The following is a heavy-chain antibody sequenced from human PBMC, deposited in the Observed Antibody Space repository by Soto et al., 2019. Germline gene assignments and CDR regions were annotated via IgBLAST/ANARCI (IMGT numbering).Heavy chain of an antibody. J-gene: IGHJ4*02. D-gene: IGHD3-9*01. CDR2: ISDDGTNK. V-gene: IGHV3-30*04. CDR1: GFTFSSYA. CDR3: ARDGSYYDVLTEHYFDV. Sequence: QVQLVESGGGVVQPGRSLRLSCAAPGFTFSSYAMHWVRQAPGKGLEWVAVISDDGTNKDYADSVKGRFTISRDKSKSTLDLQMDSLRPEDTAVYYCARDGSYYDVLTEHYFDVWGQGTLVSVSA.